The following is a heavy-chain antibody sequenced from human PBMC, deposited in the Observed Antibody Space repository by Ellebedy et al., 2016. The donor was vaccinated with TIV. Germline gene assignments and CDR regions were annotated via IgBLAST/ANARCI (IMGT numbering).Heavy chain of an antibody. CDR3: ARRGSYGDYAVQVNSWFDR. J-gene: IGHJ5*02. V-gene: IGHV3-7*01. CDR1: GFSFRSYW. D-gene: IGHD4-17*01. Sequence: GESLKISCAAPGFSFRSYWMSWVRQAPGKGLEWVANIYQDGSDQYYVDSVKGRFTISRDNANKLLFLQMNSLRVEDTAVYYCARRGSYGDYAVQVNSWFDRWGQGALVTVSS. CDR2: IYQDGSDQ.